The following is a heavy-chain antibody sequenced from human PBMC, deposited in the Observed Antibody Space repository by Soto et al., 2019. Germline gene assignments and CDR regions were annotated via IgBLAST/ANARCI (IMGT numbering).Heavy chain of an antibody. Sequence: QVQLVQSGAEVKKPGASVKVSCKASGYTFTSYGISWVRQASGQGLEWMGWISADNGNTNYAQKLQGRVTMTTDTSTSTAYMELRSLRSDDTAVYYCARDWYCSGGRCYNCFDPWGQGTLVTVSS. CDR2: ISADNGNT. CDR1: GYTFTSYG. CDR3: ARDWYCSGGRCYNCFDP. D-gene: IGHD2-15*01. V-gene: IGHV1-18*01. J-gene: IGHJ5*02.